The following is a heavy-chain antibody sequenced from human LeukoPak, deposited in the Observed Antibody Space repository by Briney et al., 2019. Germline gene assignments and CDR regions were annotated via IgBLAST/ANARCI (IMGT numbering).Heavy chain of an antibody. CDR2: IWNDGSNK. V-gene: IGHV3-33*01. Sequence: GGSLRLSCEASGYXFSNNGMHWVRQAPGKGLEWVAVIWNDGSNKYYADSAKGRFTISSDTSKNTLYLQLNCLRVEDTAVYYCARWYGDYSSYYLDSWGQGILVTVSS. J-gene: IGHJ4*02. CDR3: ARWYGDYSSYYLDS. CDR1: GYXFSNNG. D-gene: IGHD4-17*01.